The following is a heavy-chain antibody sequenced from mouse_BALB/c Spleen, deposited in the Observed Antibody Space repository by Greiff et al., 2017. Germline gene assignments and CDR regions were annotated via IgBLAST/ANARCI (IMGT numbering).Heavy chain of an antibody. V-gene: IGHV5-17*02. CDR1: GFTFSSFG. CDR2: ISSGSSTI. J-gene: IGHJ2*01. Sequence: VESGGGLVQPGGSRKLSCAASGFTFSSFGMHWVRQAPEKGLEWVAYISSGSSTIYYADTVKGRFTISRDNPKNTLFLQMTSLRSEDTAMYYCARNWPRADYFDYWGQGTTLTVSS. CDR3: ARNWPRADYFDY. D-gene: IGHD4-1*01.